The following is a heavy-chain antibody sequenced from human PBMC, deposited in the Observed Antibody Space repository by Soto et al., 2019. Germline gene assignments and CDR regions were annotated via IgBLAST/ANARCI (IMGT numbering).Heavy chain of an antibody. V-gene: IGHV4-30-4*01. CDR1: GASIRSTDYY. D-gene: IGHD2-15*01. J-gene: IGHJ4*02. Sequence: SETLSLTCTVSGASIRSTDYYWSWIRQALGKGLEWIGYVYYTGSTYYNPSLMSRLTISVDTSKNQFSLKLTSVTAADTALYYCGKVLVGATGHTDSDSWGPGTLVT. CDR2: VYYTGST. CDR3: GKVLVGATGHTDSDS.